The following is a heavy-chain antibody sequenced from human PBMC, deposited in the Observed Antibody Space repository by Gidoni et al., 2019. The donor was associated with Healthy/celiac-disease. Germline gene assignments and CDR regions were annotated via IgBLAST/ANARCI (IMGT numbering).Heavy chain of an antibody. J-gene: IGHJ3*02. Sequence: QVQLVESGGGVVQPGRSLRLSCAASGFTFSSYGMHWVRQAPGKGLEWVAVISYDGSNKYDADAVKGRFTISRDNSKNTLYLQMNSLRAEDTAVYYCAKDRRSRKYDAFDIWGQGTMVTVSS. V-gene: IGHV3-30*18. CDR2: ISYDGSNK. CDR1: GFTFSSYG. CDR3: AKDRRSRKYDAFDI. D-gene: IGHD6-6*01.